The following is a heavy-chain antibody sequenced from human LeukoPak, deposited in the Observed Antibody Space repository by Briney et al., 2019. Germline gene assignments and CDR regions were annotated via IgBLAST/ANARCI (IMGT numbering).Heavy chain of an antibody. J-gene: IGHJ6*02. CDR3: ARDTDCSSTSCHYYYYYYGMDV. D-gene: IGHD2-2*01. CDR1: GFTFSHYT. Sequence: PGGSLRLSCAASGFTFSHYTMNWARQAPGKGLEWVSDISSSSRTISYADSVKGRFTISRDNAKNSLYLQMNSLRDEDTAVYYCARDTDCSSTSCHYYYYYYGMDVWGQGTTVTVSS. V-gene: IGHV3-48*02. CDR2: ISSSSRTI.